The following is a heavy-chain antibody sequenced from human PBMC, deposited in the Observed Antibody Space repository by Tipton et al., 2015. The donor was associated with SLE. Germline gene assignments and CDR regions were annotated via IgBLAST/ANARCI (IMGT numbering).Heavy chain of an antibody. V-gene: IGHV4-4*07. D-gene: IGHD3-3*02. CDR2: IYTSGST. J-gene: IGHJ4*02. CDR1: GVSISSSY. CDR3: ATFSQSRLFDY. Sequence: TLSLTCTVSGVSISSSYWSWIRQPAGKGLEWIGRIYTSGSTDDNPSLKSRVTISVDTSKNQFSLNLSSLTAADTAVYYCATFSQSRLFDYWGQGRLVTVSS.